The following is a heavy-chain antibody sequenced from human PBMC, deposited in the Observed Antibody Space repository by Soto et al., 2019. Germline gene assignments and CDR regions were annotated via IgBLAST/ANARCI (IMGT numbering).Heavy chain of an antibody. CDR3: AKAPYCSTTSCYAPYYYYGLDV. V-gene: IGHV3-30*18. J-gene: IGHJ6*02. D-gene: IGHD2-2*01. Sequence: GGSLRLSCAASGFTFSSYGMHWVRQAPGKGLEWVAVISYDGSNKYYADSVKGRFTISRDNSKNTLYLQMNSLRAEDTAVFYCAKAPYCSTTSCYAPYYYYGLDVWGQVTTVTVSS. CDR1: GFTFSSYG. CDR2: ISYDGSNK.